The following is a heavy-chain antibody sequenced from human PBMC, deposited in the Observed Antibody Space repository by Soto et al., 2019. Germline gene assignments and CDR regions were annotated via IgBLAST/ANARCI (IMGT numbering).Heavy chain of an antibody. CDR2: ISAYNGNT. V-gene: IGHV1-18*01. CDR1: GYTFTSYG. D-gene: IGHD3-3*01. CDR3: ARARRSQYYDFWSGYSKDAFDI. J-gene: IGHJ3*02. Sequence: ASVKVSCKASGYTFTSYGISWVRQAPGQGLEWMGWISAYNGNTNYAQKLQGRVTMTSDTSKSTADMELRSLRSDDTAVYYCARARRSQYYDFWSGYSKDAFDIWGQGTMVTVSS.